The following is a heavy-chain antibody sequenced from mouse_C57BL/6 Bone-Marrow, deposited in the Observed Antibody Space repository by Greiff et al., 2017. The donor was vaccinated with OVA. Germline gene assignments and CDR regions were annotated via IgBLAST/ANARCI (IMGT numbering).Heavy chain of an antibody. Sequence: QVHVKQSGPELVKPGASVKISCKASGYSFTSYYIHWVKQRPGQGLEWIGWIYPGSGNTKYNEKFKGKATLTADTSSSTAYMQLSSLTSEDSAVYYCARIDYFDYWGQGTTLTVSS. CDR1: GYSFTSYY. J-gene: IGHJ2*01. CDR3: ARIDYFDY. V-gene: IGHV1-66*01. CDR2: IYPGSGNT.